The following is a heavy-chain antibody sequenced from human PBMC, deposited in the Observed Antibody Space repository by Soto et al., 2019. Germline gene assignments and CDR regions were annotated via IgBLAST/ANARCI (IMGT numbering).Heavy chain of an antibody. D-gene: IGHD3-3*01. CDR3: ARGDSLGYYDFWSGYSGAFDI. V-gene: IGHV1-18*01. CDR1: GYTFTSYG. J-gene: IGHJ3*02. Sequence: ASVTVSCQAAGYTFTSYGISWVRQAPGQGLEWMGWISAYNGNTNYAQKLQGRVTMTTDTSTSTAYMELRSLRSDDTAVYYCARGDSLGYYDFWSGYSGAFDIWGQGTMVTVSS. CDR2: ISAYNGNT.